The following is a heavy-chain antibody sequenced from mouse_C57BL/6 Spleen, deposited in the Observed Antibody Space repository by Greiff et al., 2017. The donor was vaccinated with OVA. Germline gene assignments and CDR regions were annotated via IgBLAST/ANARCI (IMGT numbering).Heavy chain of an antibody. V-gene: IGHV2-6*01. Sequence: VKVEESGPGLVAPSQSLSITCTVSGFSLTSYGVDWVRQSPGKGLEWLGVIWGVGSTNYNSALKSRLSISKDNSKSQVFLKMNSLQTDDTAMYYCATHYGSSYLAYWGQGTLVTVSA. CDR1: GFSLTSYG. J-gene: IGHJ3*01. CDR3: ATHYGSSYLAY. D-gene: IGHD1-1*01. CDR2: IWGVGST.